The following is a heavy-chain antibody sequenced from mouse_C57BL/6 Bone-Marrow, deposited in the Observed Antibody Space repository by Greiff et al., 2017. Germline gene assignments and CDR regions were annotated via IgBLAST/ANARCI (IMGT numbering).Heavy chain of an antibody. Sequence: EVQLQQSGPELVKPGASVKISCKASGYTFTDYYMNWVKQSHGKSLEWIGDINPNNGGTSYNQKFKGKATLTVDKSSSTAYMELRSLTSEDSAVYYCARFPYGYDFAYWGQGTLVTVSA. CDR2: INPNNGGT. D-gene: IGHD2-2*01. J-gene: IGHJ3*01. CDR1: GYTFTDYY. V-gene: IGHV1-26*01. CDR3: ARFPYGYDFAY.